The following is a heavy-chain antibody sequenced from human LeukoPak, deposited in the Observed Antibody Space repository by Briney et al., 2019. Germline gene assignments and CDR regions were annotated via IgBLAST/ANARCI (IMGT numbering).Heavy chain of an antibody. J-gene: IGHJ4*02. D-gene: IGHD2-15*01. CDR2: ISSSSSYI. CDR3: ARVVGYCSGGSCYFDY. Sequence: GGSLRLSCAASGFTFSSYGMHWVRQAPGKGLEWVSSISSSSSYIYYADSVKGRFTISRDNAKNSLYLQMNSLRAEDTAVYYCARVVGYCSGGSCYFDYWGQGTLVTVSS. V-gene: IGHV3-21*01. CDR1: GFTFSSYG.